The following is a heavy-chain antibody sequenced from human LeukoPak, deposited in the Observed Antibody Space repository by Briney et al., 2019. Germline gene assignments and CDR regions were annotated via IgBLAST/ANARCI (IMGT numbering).Heavy chain of an antibody. V-gene: IGHV3-48*01. CDR1: GFTFSDYS. J-gene: IGHJ4*02. CDR3: ARSSGYPFFDY. D-gene: IGHD3-22*01. CDR2: ITSTSDTI. Sequence: PGTSLRLSCEASGFTFSDYSMNWVRQAPGEGLEWLSYITSTSDTIYYADSVKGRFTSSRDNAKNSVYLQMNSLRAEDTAVYYCARSSGYPFFDYWGQGTLVTVSS.